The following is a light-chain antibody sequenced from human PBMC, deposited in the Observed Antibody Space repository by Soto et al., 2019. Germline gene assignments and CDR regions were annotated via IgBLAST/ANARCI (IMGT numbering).Light chain of an antibody. J-gene: IGKJ4*01. V-gene: IGKV3-11*01. CDR3: QQRSNWPSLT. CDR2: DAS. Sequence: EIVLIQSPATLYLSPGERATLSCRASQSVGSYFAWYQHKPGQAPRLLISDASNRAPGIPDRFSGSGSETDFPLTIRSLEPEDSSVYYCQQRSNWPSLTFGGGTKVEIK. CDR1: QSVGSY.